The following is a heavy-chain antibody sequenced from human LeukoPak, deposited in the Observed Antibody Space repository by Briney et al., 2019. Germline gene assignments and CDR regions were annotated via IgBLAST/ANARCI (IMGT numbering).Heavy chain of an antibody. CDR3: ARDGHSSGSFDY. D-gene: IGHD6-19*01. CDR2: IKPDGSEK. J-gene: IGHJ4*02. V-gene: IGHV3-7*04. CDR1: GFTFSTYW. Sequence: GSLRLSCAASGFTFSTYWMSWVRQAPGKGLEWVAHIKPDGSEKYYVDSAKGRFTFSRDNAKNSLYLQMNSLRAEDTAVYYCARDGHSSGSFDYWGQGTLVTVSS.